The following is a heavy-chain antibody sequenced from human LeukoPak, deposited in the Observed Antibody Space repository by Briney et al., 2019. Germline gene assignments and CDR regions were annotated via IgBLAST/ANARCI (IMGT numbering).Heavy chain of an antibody. CDR3: ARDSRSTSCYTCVDV. Sequence: SVKVSCKASGGTVSSYAISWVRQAPGQGLEWMGGIIPIFGTANYAQKFQGRVTITADESTSTAYMELSSLRFEDTAVYYCARDSRSTSCYTCVDVWGKGTTVTVSS. J-gene: IGHJ6*04. CDR2: IIPIFGTA. V-gene: IGHV1-69*01. CDR1: GGTVSSYA. D-gene: IGHD2-2*02.